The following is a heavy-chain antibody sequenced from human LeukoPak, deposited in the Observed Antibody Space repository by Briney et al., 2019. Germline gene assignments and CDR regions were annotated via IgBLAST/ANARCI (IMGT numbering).Heavy chain of an antibody. J-gene: IGHJ6*02. Sequence: SVRHSCTAFGLTFNSYAISCVRRATGQGLKWMGGIIPIFGTASDARKFQGRVTITADESTSTAYMDLSSLRSEDTAVYYCASSGYCSSTSCYLYYYFYGMDVWGQGTTVTVSS. V-gene: IGHV1-69*13. CDR2: IIPIFGTA. CDR3: ASSGYCSSTSCYLYYYFYGMDV. D-gene: IGHD2-2*01. CDR1: GLTFNSYA.